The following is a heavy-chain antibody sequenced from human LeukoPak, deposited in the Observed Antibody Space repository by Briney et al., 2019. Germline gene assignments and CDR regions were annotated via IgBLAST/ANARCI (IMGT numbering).Heavy chain of an antibody. D-gene: IGHD2-2*03. CDR2: IYTSGST. J-gene: IGHJ2*01. Sequence: PSETLSLTCTVSGGSISSYYWSWLRQPAGKGLEWIGRIYTSGSTNYNPSLTSRVTMSVDTSKNQFSLKLSSVTAADTAVYYCATRTGYCSSTSCYGGVWYFDLWGRGTLVTVSS. CDR3: ATRTGYCSSTSCYGGVWYFDL. V-gene: IGHV4-4*07. CDR1: GGSISSYY.